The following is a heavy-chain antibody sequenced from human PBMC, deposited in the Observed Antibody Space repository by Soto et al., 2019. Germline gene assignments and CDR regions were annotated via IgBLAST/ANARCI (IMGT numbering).Heavy chain of an antibody. CDR3: ARDYGSTSSGDYYYYYGMDV. CDR1: GFTFSSYG. D-gene: IGHD2-2*01. CDR2: IWYDGSNK. V-gene: IGHV3-33*01. J-gene: IGHJ6*02. Sequence: QVQLVESGGGVVQPGRSLRLSCAASGFTFSSYGMHWVRQAPGKGLEWVAVIWYDGSNKYYADSVKGRFTISRDNSKNTLYLQMNSLRAEDTAVYYCARDYGSTSSGDYYYYYGMDVWGQGTTVTVSS.